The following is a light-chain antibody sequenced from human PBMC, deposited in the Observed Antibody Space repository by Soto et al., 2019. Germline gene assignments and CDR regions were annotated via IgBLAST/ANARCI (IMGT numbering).Light chain of an antibody. CDR2: GAS. V-gene: IGKV3-20*01. Sequence: IVLTQSPGTLSLSPGERATLSCRASQSVSSSYLAWYQQKPGQAPRLLIYGASSRATGIPDRFSGSGSGTDFTLTISRLEPEDVAVYYCQQYGSSPPLTFGGGTKVEIK. CDR1: QSVSSSY. CDR3: QQYGSSPPLT. J-gene: IGKJ4*01.